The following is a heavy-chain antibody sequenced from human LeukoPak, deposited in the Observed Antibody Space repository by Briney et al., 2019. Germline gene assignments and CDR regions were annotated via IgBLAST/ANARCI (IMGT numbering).Heavy chain of an antibody. D-gene: IGHD3-10*01. Sequence: GESLKISCKGSGYSFTNYWIGWVRQMPGKGLEWMGIIYPGDSDTRYSPSFQGQVTISADKSISTAYLQWSSLKASDTAMYYCARHSLKYYYGSGGDYQYYYYYMDVWGKGTTVTVSS. CDR1: GYSFTNYW. J-gene: IGHJ6*03. CDR2: IYPGDSDT. V-gene: IGHV5-51*01. CDR3: ARHSLKYYYGSGGDYQYYYYYMDV.